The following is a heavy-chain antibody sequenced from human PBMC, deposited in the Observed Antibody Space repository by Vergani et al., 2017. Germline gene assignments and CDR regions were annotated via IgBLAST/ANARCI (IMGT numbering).Heavy chain of an antibody. Sequence: EVQLLESGGGLVQPGGSLRLSCAASGFTFSSYAMSWVRQAPGKGLEWVSAISGSGGSTYYADSVKGRFTISRDNSKNTLYLQMNSLRAEDTAVYYCAKDLSEEYYDSSGPPPFDYWGQGTLVTVSS. CDR3: AKDLSEEYYDSSGPPPFDY. CDR1: GFTFSSYA. D-gene: IGHD3-22*01. J-gene: IGHJ4*02. CDR2: ISGSGGST. V-gene: IGHV3-23*01.